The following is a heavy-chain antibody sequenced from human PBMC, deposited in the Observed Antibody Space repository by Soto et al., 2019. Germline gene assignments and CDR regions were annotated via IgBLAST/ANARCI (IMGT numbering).Heavy chain of an antibody. CDR3: AGVMVRVGRWSRFADAFDI. CDR1: GCTFTSYA. Sequence: QVQLVQSGAEVKKPGASVKVSCKAPGCTFTSYAISWVRQAPGQGLEWMGWISAYNGNTNYAQKLQGRATMTTVTSTSTAYMELRSLRSDDTAVYYCAGVMVRVGRWSRFADAFDIWCQGTIVTVSS. CDR2: ISAYNGNT. J-gene: IGHJ3*02. D-gene: IGHD5-18*01. V-gene: IGHV1-18*01.